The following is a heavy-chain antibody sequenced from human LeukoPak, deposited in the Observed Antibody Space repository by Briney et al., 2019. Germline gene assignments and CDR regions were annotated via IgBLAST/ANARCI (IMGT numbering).Heavy chain of an antibody. CDR1: GGTFSSYA. D-gene: IGHD3-10*01. CDR3: AFWVVRGVPRSPNYYYYYGMDV. CDR2: IIPIFGTA. Sequence: ASVKVSCKASGGTFSSYAISWVRQAPGQGLEWMGGIIPIFGTANYAQKFQGRVTITADESTSTAYMELSSLRSEDTAVYYCAFWVVRGVPRSPNYYYYYGMDVWGQGTTVTVSS. V-gene: IGHV1-69*13. J-gene: IGHJ6*02.